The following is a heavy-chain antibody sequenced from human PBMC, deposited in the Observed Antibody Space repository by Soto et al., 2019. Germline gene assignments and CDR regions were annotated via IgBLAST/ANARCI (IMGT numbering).Heavy chain of an antibody. J-gene: IGHJ4*02. D-gene: IGHD4-17*01. CDR3: AREGNGDSRKRHFDY. CDR2: IYSGGST. V-gene: IGHV3-66*01. Sequence: GGSLRLSCAASGFTVSSNYMSWVRQAPGKGLEWVSVIYSGGSTYYADSVKGRFTISRDNSKNTLYLQMNSLRAEDTAVYYCAREGNGDSRKRHFDYWGQGTLVTVSS. CDR1: GFTVSSNY.